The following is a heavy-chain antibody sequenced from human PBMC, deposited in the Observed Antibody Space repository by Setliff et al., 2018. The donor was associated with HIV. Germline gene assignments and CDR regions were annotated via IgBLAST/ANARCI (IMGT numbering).Heavy chain of an antibody. D-gene: IGHD3-3*01. CDR3: ASALVGGASPFDY. CDR2: VYYNGES. J-gene: IGHJ4*01. Sequence: SETLSLTCTVSGGSISRGGRYWGWVRQHPGRGLEWVGYVYYNGESFYNPSLRGRITILQDKSKNQFSLEVRSVTAADTAIYYCASALVGGASPFDYWGQGARVTAPQ. V-gene: IGHV4-31*03. CDR1: GGSISRGGRY.